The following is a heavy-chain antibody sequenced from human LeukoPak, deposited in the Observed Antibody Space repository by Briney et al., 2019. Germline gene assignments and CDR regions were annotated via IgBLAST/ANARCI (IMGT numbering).Heavy chain of an antibody. J-gene: IGHJ4*02. D-gene: IGHD2-15*01. CDR2: INHSGST. CDR1: GGSFSGYY. Sequence: SETLSLTCAVYGGSFSGYYWSWIRQPPGKGLDWIGEINHSGSTNYNPSLKSRVTISVDTSKNQFSLKLSSVTAADTAVYYCARTRGGPFDYWGQGTLVTVSS. CDR3: ARTRGGPFDY. V-gene: IGHV4-34*01.